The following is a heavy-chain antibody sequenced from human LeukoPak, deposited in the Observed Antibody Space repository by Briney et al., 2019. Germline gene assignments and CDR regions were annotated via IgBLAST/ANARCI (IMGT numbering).Heavy chain of an antibody. Sequence: ISAYNGNTNYAQKLQGRVTITTDTSTSTAYMELRSLRSDDTAVYYCARDSFNDYGDRLDHYWGQGTLVTVSS. D-gene: IGHD4-17*01. CDR3: ARDSFNDYGDRLDHY. J-gene: IGHJ4*02. CDR2: ISAYNGNT. V-gene: IGHV1-18*01.